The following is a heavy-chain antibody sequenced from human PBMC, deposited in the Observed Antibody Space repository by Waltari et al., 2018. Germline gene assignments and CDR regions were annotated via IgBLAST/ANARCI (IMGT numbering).Heavy chain of an antibody. J-gene: IGHJ4*02. Sequence: AHLVQSGAEVKTPVASVKVSCKASGYTVTGYYLQWVRRSPGQGREWMGRINPNSGDTKYAQKCQGRVTLTRDTSINTAYMELSSLKSDDTAVYYCARDLGSDYGNRDYWGQGTLVTVPS. CDR2: INPNSGDT. V-gene: IGHV1-2*06. CDR1: GYTVTGYY. CDR3: ARDLGSDYGNRDY. D-gene: IGHD4-17*01.